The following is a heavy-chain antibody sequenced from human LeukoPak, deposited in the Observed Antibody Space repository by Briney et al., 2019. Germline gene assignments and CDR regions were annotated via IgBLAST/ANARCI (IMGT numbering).Heavy chain of an antibody. CDR2: IRQDGSEK. J-gene: IGHJ4*02. CDR3: ARYCSSNGCPEYHSDC. V-gene: IGHV3-7*01. CDR1: GFTLSSYW. D-gene: IGHD2-2*01. Sequence: PGGSVRLSCVASGFTLSSYWMSWVRQAPGKGLEWVANIRQDGSEKHYVDSVRGRFTISRDNAENSLYLQMNSLRAEDTAVYYCARYCSSNGCPEYHSDCWGQGTLVTVSS.